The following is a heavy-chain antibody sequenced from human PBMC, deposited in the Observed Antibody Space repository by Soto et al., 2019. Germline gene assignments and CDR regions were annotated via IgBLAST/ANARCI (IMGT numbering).Heavy chain of an antibody. J-gene: IGHJ3*02. V-gene: IGHV3-30*18. Sequence: QVQLVESGGGVVQPGRSLRLSCAASGFTFSSYGMHWVRQAPGKGLEWVAVISYDGSNTYYADSVKGRFTISRDNSKNALYLQMNSLRAEDTAVYYCAKDRLGYGYGAFDIWGQGTMVTVSS. D-gene: IGHD5-18*01. CDR2: ISYDGSNT. CDR3: AKDRLGYGYGAFDI. CDR1: GFTFSSYG.